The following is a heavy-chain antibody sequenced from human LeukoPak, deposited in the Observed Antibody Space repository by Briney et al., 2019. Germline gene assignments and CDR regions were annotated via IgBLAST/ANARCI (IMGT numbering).Heavy chain of an antibody. CDR3: ARVGYGDPDS. V-gene: IGHV4-59*01. D-gene: IGHD4-17*01. J-gene: IGHJ5*01. CDR1: GGSISSYH. CDR2: IYSSGIT. Sequence: SETLSLTCTVSGGSISSYHWSWIRQPPGKGLEWIGYIYSSGITKYNPSLKSRVTISVDTSTNQFSLKLSSVTAADTAVYYCARVGYGDPDSWGQGTLVTVSS.